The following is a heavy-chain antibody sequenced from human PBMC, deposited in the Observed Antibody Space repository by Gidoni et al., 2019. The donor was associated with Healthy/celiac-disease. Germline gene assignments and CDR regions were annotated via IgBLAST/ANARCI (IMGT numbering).Heavy chain of an antibody. V-gene: IGHV3-15*01. J-gene: IGHJ4*02. CDR2: IKSKTDGGTT. Sequence: EVQLVESGGGLVKPGGSLRLACAASGFTVSNAWMSWVRQAPGKGLEWVGRIKSKTDGGTTDYAAPVKGRFTISRDDSKNTLYLQMNSLKTEDTAVYYCTTDLSDYVWGSYRYLVDYWGQGTLVTVSS. CDR1: GFTVSNAW. D-gene: IGHD3-16*02. CDR3: TTDLSDYVWGSYRYLVDY.